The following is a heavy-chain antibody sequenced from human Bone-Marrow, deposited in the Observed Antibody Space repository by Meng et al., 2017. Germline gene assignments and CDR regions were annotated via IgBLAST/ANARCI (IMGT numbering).Heavy chain of an antibody. CDR3: ARATYGSGSRVYWYYYYGMDV. CDR1: GFTFSSYE. CDR2: ISSSGSTI. J-gene: IGHJ6*02. Sequence: GESLKISCAASGFTFSSYEMNWVRQAPGKGLEWVSYISSSGSTIYYADSVKGRFTISRDNAKNSLYLQMNSLRDEDTAVYYCARATYGSGSRVYWYYYYGMDVWGQGTTVTVSS. V-gene: IGHV3-48*03. D-gene: IGHD3-10*01.